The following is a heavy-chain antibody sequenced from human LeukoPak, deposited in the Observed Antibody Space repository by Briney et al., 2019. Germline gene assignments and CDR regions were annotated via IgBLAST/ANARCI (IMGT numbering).Heavy chain of an antibody. CDR1: GYTFTSYD. V-gene: IGHV1-8*01. CDR3: ARGSTVETVATSLKL. Sequence: ASVKVSCKASGYTFTSYDINWVRQATGQGLEWMGWMNPKSGTTGYAQKFQGRVTMTSSTSVSTAYMELSSLRSDDTAVYFCARGSTVETVATSLKLWGQGTLVTVSS. J-gene: IGHJ4*02. D-gene: IGHD5-12*01. CDR2: MNPKSGTT.